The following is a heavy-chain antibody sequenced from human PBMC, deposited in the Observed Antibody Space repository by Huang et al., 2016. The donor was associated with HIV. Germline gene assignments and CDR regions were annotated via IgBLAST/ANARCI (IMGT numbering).Heavy chain of an antibody. V-gene: IGHV4-34*01. J-gene: IGHJ2*01. CDR3: ARASWYEPRSWYFGL. CDR2: SNDHGYT. Sequence: QVQLQQWGAGLLKPSETLSLTCAVYGGSVSGHYWSWIRQPPGKGLEGIAESNDHGYTNYNPSLKSRGTISVHTSRNQFALKLKSVTAADAAVYYCARASWYEPRSWYFGLWGRGTLVTVSS. D-gene: IGHD6-13*01. CDR1: GGSVSGHY.